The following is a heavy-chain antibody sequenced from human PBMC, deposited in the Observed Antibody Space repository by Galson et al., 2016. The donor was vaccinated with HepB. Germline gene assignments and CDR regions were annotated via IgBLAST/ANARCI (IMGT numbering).Heavy chain of an antibody. D-gene: IGHD6-13*01. CDR3: ARGTTTAGTWYYGMDV. J-gene: IGHJ6*02. Sequence: SLRLSCAASGITFSSYWMHWVRQAPGKGLVWVSRINSDGNSMAYADSVRGRFTIARDNAKNTLFLQMNSLRAEDTAVYYCARGTTTAGTWYYGMDVWGQGTTVTVSS. CDR2: INSDGNSM. CDR1: GITFSSYW. V-gene: IGHV3-74*01.